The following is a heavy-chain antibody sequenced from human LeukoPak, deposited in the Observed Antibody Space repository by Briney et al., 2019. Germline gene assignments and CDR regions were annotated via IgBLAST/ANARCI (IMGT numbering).Heavy chain of an antibody. J-gene: IGHJ4*02. CDR3: ARATAKLRYFDWLSAFDY. CDR1: GFTFSSYE. Sequence: PGGSLRLSCAASGFTFSSYEMNWVRQAPGKGLEWVSVIYSGGSTYYADSVKGRFTISRDNSKNTLYLQMNSLRAEDTAVYYCARATAKLRYFDWLSAFDYWGQGTLVTVSS. CDR2: IYSGGST. V-gene: IGHV3-66*01. D-gene: IGHD3-9*01.